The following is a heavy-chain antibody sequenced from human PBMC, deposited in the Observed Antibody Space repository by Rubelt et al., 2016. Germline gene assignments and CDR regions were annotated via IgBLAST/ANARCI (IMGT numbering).Heavy chain of an antibody. V-gene: IGHV4-34*01. Sequence: SGSTNYNPSLKSRVTISVDTSKNQFSLKLSSVTAADTAVYYCARERYYDILTGPMGFDYWGQGTLVTVSS. CDR3: ARERYYDILTGPMGFDY. CDR2: SGST. J-gene: IGHJ4*02. D-gene: IGHD3-9*01.